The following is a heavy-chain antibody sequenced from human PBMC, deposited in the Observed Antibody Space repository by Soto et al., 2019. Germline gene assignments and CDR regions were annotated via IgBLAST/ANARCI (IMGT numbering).Heavy chain of an antibody. V-gene: IGHV3-23*01. J-gene: IGHJ5*02. CDR3: AKNGCGGDCYSSVAGNWFDP. CDR2: ISGSGGST. Sequence: GGSLRLSCVASGFTFSGNVMSWVRQAPGKGLEWISIISGSGGSTYYADSVKGRFTISRDNSNNTLYLRMHSLTAADTAVYYCAKNGCGGDCYSSVAGNWFDPWGQGTLVTVSS. CDR1: GFTFSGNV. D-gene: IGHD2-21*02.